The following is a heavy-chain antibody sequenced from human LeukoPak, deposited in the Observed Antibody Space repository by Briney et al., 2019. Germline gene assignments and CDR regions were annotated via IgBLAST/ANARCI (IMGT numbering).Heavy chain of an antibody. CDR3: ARSKQQLAAYYFDY. CDR2: IIPIFGTA. D-gene: IGHD6-13*01. Sequence: SVKVSCKASGGTFSSYAISWVRQAPGQRLEWMGGIIPIFGTANYAQKFQGRVTITADESTSTAYMELSSLRSEDTAVYYCARSKQQLAAYYFDYWGQGTLVTVSS. J-gene: IGHJ4*02. CDR1: GGTFSSYA. V-gene: IGHV1-69*01.